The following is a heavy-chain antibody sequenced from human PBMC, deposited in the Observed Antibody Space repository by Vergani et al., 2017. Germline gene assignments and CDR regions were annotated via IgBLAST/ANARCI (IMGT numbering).Heavy chain of an antibody. Sequence: LEESGGGSVKPGGSLRLSCAASGFIFSDHYMDWVRQAPGKGLEWVGRIRNKANDYTTQYAASVKGRFTISRDDSKRYLYLQMNSLQTEDTALYYCVRVKGSNWNDHLYDIWGQGTLVTVSS. V-gene: IGHV3-72*01. J-gene: IGHJ3*02. D-gene: IGHD1-1*01. CDR2: IRNKANDYTT. CDR1: GFIFSDHY. CDR3: VRVKGSNWNDHLYDI.